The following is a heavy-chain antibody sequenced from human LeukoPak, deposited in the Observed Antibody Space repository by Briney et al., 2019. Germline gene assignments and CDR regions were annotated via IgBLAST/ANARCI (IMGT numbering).Heavy chain of an antibody. Sequence: GASVKVSCEASGYTFTGDFIHWVRQAPGQGHEWMGWINSDSGGTNYARKFQGRVTMTRDTSISTAYMELSSLRSDDTAVFYCARGNIATRRGENWFDPWGQGTLVTVSS. J-gene: IGHJ5*02. CDR1: GYTFTGDF. D-gene: IGHD6-6*01. CDR2: INSDSGGT. V-gene: IGHV1-2*02. CDR3: ARGNIATRRGENWFDP.